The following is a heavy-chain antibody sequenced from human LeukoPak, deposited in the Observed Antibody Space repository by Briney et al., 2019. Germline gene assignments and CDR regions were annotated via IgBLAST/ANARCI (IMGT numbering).Heavy chain of an antibody. Sequence: PETLSLTCTVSGGSNYWTWIRQAPGKGLEWIAYIHYSGSPHYNPSLRSRVTISIDTSKNQLSLKLNSVTAADTAVYYCARHSNWNGGVDWFDPWGQGTQVTVSS. CDR3: ARHSNWNGGVDWFDP. V-gene: IGHV4-59*08. CDR2: IHYSGSP. J-gene: IGHJ5*02. CDR1: GGSNY. D-gene: IGHD1-20*01.